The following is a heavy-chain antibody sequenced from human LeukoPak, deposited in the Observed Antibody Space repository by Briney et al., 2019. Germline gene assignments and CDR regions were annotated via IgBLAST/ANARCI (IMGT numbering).Heavy chain of an antibody. V-gene: IGHV1-69*02. CDR1: GGTFSSYT. J-gene: IGHJ5*02. D-gene: IGHD2-2*02. CDR3: ARYGEYCSSTSCHISPSVGP. CDR2: SIPILGIA. Sequence: SVKVSCKASGGTFSSYTISWVRQAPGQGLEWMGRSIPILGIANYVQKFQGRVANTADKSTRTAYMELSSLRAEHGAGYYCARYGEYCSSTSCHISPSVGPWGQGALVTVSS.